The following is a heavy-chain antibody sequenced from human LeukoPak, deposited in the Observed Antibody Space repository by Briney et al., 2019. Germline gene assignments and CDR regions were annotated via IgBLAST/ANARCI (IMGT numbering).Heavy chain of an antibody. D-gene: IGHD3-10*01. CDR3: AKQWFGKQRAY. CDR2: ISDSGGNT. Sequence: GGSLRLSCVASGFTLRSYAMSWVRQAPGKGLEWVSTISDSGGNTYYANSVKGRFNISRDNSKNTLYLQLNSLGADDTAVYYCAKQWFGKQRAYWGQGALVTVSS. CDR1: GFTLRSYA. V-gene: IGHV3-23*01. J-gene: IGHJ4*02.